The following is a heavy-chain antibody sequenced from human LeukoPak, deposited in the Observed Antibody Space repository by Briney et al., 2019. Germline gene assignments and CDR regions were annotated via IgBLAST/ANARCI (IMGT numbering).Heavy chain of an antibody. Sequence: SETLPLTCTVSGGSISDYYWNWIRQPPGKGLEWMGYIHNSGSTNYNPSLKSRVTISVDTSKNQFSLKLSSVTAADTAVYYCARVHTRYDFWSGYSQENWFDPWGQGTLVTVSS. CDR1: GGSISDYY. J-gene: IGHJ5*02. CDR3: ARVHTRYDFWSGYSQENWFDP. D-gene: IGHD3-3*01. CDR2: IHNSGST. V-gene: IGHV4-59*12.